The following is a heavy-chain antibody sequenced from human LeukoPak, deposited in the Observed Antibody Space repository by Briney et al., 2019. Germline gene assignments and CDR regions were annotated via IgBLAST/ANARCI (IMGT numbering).Heavy chain of an antibody. CDR1: GYSISSGYY. Sequence: SETLSLTCTVSGYSISSGYYWGWIRQPPGKGLEWIGSIYHSGSTYYNPSLKSRVTISVDTSKNQFSLKLSSVTAADTAVYYCAREGSGYPFDYWGQGTLVTVSS. J-gene: IGHJ4*02. D-gene: IGHD5-12*01. CDR2: IYHSGST. CDR3: AREGSGYPFDY. V-gene: IGHV4-38-2*02.